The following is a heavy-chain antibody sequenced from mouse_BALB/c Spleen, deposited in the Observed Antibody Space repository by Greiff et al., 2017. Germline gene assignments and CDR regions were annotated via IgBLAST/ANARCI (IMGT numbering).Heavy chain of an antibody. CDR2: ISSGSSTI. J-gene: IGHJ4*01. D-gene: IGHD2-4*01. CDR1: GFTFSSFG. Sequence: DVQLVESGGGLVQPGGSRKLSCAASGFTFSSFGMHWVRQAPEKGLEWVAYISSGSSTIYYADTVKGRFTISIDNPKNTLFLQMTSLRSEDTAMYYCARGASMITTGGYAMDYWGQGTSVTVSS. V-gene: IGHV5-17*02. CDR3: ARGASMITTGGYAMDY.